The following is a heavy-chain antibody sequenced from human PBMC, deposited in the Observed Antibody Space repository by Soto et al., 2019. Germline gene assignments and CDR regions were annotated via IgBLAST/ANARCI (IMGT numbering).Heavy chain of an antibody. CDR1: GFTFSDYY. CDR2: ISPGSRYP. Sequence: QVQLVESGGGLVTPGGSLRLSCASSGFTFSDYYMSWIRQAPGKGLEWLSYISPGSRYPAYADSVKGRFTISRDNARRSLSLQMNSLTVDDTAIYYCVKPSGWYPDYWGQGTHVTVSS. CDR3: VKPSGWYPDY. J-gene: IGHJ4*02. D-gene: IGHD6-19*01. V-gene: IGHV3-11*06.